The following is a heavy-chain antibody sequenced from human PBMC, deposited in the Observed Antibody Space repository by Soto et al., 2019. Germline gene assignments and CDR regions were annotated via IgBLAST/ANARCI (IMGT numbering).Heavy chain of an antibody. Sequence: SETLSLTCTVSGGSISSYYWSWIRQPPGKGLEWIGYIYYSGSTNYNPSLKSRVTISVDTSKNQFSLKLSSVTAADTAVYYCARNDYGDSRPFDYWGQGTLVTVS. D-gene: IGHD4-17*01. CDR2: IYYSGST. CDR1: GGSISSYY. J-gene: IGHJ4*02. V-gene: IGHV4-59*01. CDR3: ARNDYGDSRPFDY.